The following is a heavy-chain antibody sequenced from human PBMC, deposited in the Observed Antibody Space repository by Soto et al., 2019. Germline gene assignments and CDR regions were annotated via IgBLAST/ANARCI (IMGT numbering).Heavy chain of an antibody. J-gene: IGHJ6*02. CDR2: IIPIFGTA. V-gene: IGHV1-69*01. Sequence: QVQLVQSGDEVKKPGSSVKVSCKASGGTFSSYAISWVRQAPGQGLEWMGGIIPIFGTANYAQKFQGRVTITADESTSTAYMELSSLRSEDTAVYYCASRPVDTAMDASYYYYYYGMDVWGQGTTVTVSS. CDR1: GGTFSSYA. D-gene: IGHD5-18*01. CDR3: ASRPVDTAMDASYYYYYYGMDV.